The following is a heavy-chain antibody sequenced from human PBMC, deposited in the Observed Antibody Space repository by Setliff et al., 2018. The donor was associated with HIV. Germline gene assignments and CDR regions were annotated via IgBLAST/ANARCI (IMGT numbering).Heavy chain of an antibody. J-gene: IGHJ4*02. CDR2: IYSDGST. Sequence: GGSLRLSCAASGFSLRTYAMAWVRQAPGKGLEWVSTIYSDGSTYHRDSVKGRFTLSRDNSKNTVYLQVGSLRPDDTAMYYCARSRPYNSALDYWGQGTLVTVSS. V-gene: IGHV3-66*02. D-gene: IGHD6-25*01. CDR3: ARSRPYNSALDY. CDR1: GFSLRTYA.